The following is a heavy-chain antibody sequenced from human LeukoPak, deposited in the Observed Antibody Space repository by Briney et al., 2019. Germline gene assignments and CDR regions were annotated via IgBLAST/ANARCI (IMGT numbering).Heavy chain of an antibody. V-gene: IGHV1-69*13. CDR1: GGTFSSYA. Sequence: GASVKVSCKASGGTFSSYAISWVRQAPGQGLEWMGGIIPIFGTANYAQKFQGRVTITADESTSTAYMELSSLRSEDTAVYYCARDGYNYGVYYYYMDVWGKGTTVTVSS. CDR3: ARDGYNYGVYYYYMDV. D-gene: IGHD5-24*01. CDR2: IIPIFGTA. J-gene: IGHJ6*03.